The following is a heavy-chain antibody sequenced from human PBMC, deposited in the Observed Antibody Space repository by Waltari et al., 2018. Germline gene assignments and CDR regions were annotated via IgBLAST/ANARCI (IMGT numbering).Heavy chain of an antibody. CDR3: ARDLMYYYDSSGYNNYDAFDI. CDR1: GGSISSYY. Sequence: QVQLQESGPGLVKPSETLSLTCTVSGGSISSYYWSWIRQPAGKGLEWIGRIYTSGSTNYNPSLKSRVTMSVDTSKNQFSLKLSSVTAADTAVYYCARDLMYYYDSSGYNNYDAFDIWGQGTMVTVSS. V-gene: IGHV4-4*07. D-gene: IGHD3-22*01. CDR2: IYTSGST. J-gene: IGHJ3*02.